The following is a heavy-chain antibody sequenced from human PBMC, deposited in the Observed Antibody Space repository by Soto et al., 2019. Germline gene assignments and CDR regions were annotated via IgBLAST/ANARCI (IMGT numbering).Heavy chain of an antibody. CDR3: ARAEHQWRDCDGVVV. J-gene: IGHJ6*01. Sequence: SLKVSCTPSGFTFSNSAVQWVRQARGQRLEWIGWIIIASGQTNYAQNLQERITITRDMSTSTAYMEVSSLRSEDTAEYYGARAEHQWRDCDGVVVWGQGIKGSVSS. CDR1: GFTFSNSA. CDR2: IIIASGQT. D-gene: IGHD6-19*01. V-gene: IGHV1-58*01.